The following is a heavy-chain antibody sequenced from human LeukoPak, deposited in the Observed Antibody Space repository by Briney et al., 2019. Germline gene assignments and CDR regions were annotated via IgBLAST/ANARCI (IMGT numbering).Heavy chain of an antibody. Sequence: ASVKVSCKASGYTFTAYYMHWVRQAPGQGLEWMGWINPNSGGTNYAQKFQGRVTMTRDTSISTAYMELSRLRSDDTAAYYCARDGYASEYYYYYMDVWGKGTTVTVSS. J-gene: IGHJ6*03. CDR1: GYTFTAYY. V-gene: IGHV1-2*02. CDR3: ARDGYASEYYYYYMDV. CDR2: INPNSGGT. D-gene: IGHD5-12*01.